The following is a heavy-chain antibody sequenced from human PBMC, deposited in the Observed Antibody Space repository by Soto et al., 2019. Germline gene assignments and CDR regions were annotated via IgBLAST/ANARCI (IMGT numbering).Heavy chain of an antibody. V-gene: IGHV3-48*01. CDR1: GFSFSRYC. CDR3: ARDPDSSGWYNWFDP. CDR2: ISSSGSTI. D-gene: IGHD6-19*01. J-gene: IGHJ5*02. Sequence: GGALRLSCASSGFSFSRYCIKLVRQAPGKGLEWVSYISSSGSTIYYADSVKGRFTISRDNAKNSLYLQMNSLRAEDTAVYYCARDPDSSGWYNWFDPWGQGTLVTSPQ.